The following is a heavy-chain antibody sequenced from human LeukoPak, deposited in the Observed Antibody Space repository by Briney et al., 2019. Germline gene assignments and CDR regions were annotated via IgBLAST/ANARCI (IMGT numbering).Heavy chain of an antibody. CDR3: ARDGPAYSFEY. J-gene: IGHJ4*02. D-gene: IGHD2-21*01. CDR2: ISTSGSTI. CDR1: GFIFSTYE. V-gene: IGHV3-48*03. Sequence: QPGGSLRLSCAASGFIFSTYEMHWVRQAPGKELEWVSYISTSGSTIYYADSVKGRFTFSRDNARNSLFLQMNRLRAEDTAVYYCARDGPAYSFEYWGQGPLVTVSS.